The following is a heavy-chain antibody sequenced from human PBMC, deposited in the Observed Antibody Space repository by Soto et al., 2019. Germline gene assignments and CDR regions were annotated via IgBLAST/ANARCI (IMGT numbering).Heavy chain of an antibody. CDR2: IYHSGST. V-gene: IGHV4-39*07. J-gene: IGHJ5*02. CDR1: GDSITGRRHY. Sequence: SETLSLTCTVAGDSITGRRHYWCWKRQPPGEGLQWIGDIYHSGSTSYNPSLKSRVTISVDRSKNQFSLKLSSVTAADTAVYYCARVPDRWGQGTLVTVSS. D-gene: IGHD2-2*01. CDR3: ARVPDR.